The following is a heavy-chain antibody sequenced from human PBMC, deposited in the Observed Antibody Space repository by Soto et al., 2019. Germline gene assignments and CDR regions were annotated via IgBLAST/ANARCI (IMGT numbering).Heavy chain of an antibody. J-gene: IGHJ4*02. CDR3: ATWSSATTIIHX. CDR2: IYYSGST. D-gene: IGHD5-12*01. CDR1: GVSTNSDGYY. Sequence: KPSETLSLTCTVSGVSTNSDGYYWSWLRQHPEKGLELIGYIYYSGSTYYNPSLKSRLTISLDTSKNQFSLKMTSISAADTAVYFCATWSSATTIIHXWGQGILVTVSX. V-gene: IGHV4-31*03.